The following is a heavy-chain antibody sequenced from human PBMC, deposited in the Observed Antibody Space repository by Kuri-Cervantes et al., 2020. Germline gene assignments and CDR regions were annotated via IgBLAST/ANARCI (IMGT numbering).Heavy chain of an antibody. CDR3: ASWLDSYYYYGMDV. V-gene: IGHV4-39*07. CDR1: GGSISSGGYY. D-gene: IGHD6-19*01. CDR2: INHSGST. Sequence: SETLSLTCTVSGGSISSGGYYWSWIRQPPGKGLEWIGEINHSGSTNYNPSLKSRVTISVDTSKNQFSLKLSSVTAADTAVYYCASWLDSYYYYGMDVWGQGTTVTVSS. J-gene: IGHJ6*02.